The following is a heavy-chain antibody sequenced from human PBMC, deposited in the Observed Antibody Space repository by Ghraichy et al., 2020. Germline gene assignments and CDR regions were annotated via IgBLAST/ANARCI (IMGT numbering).Heavy chain of an antibody. CDR2: IYYSGGA. V-gene: IGHV4-59*01. CDR3: ARDRAVFGLGGMDV. Sequence: SETLTLTCTVSGGSINNYYWSWIRQPPGKGLEWIGFIYYSGGANYNPSLKSRATISVDASMTQFSLRLSSVTAADTAVYYCARDRAVFGLGGMDVWGQGTTATVSS. J-gene: IGHJ6*02. CDR1: GGSINNYY. D-gene: IGHD3/OR15-3a*01.